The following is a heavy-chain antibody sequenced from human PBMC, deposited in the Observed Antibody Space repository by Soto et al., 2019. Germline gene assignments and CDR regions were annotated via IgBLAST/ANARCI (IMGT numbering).Heavy chain of an antibody. D-gene: IGHD6-19*01. CDR1: GGSFSGYY. Sequence: SETLSLTCAVYGGSFSGYYCSWIRQPPGKGLEWIGEINHSGSTNYNPSLKSRVTISVDTSKNQFSLKLSSVTAADTAVYYCASLQPGIAVAGTPLGDYYYYMDVWGKGTTVTVSS. V-gene: IGHV4-34*01. J-gene: IGHJ6*03. CDR2: INHSGST. CDR3: ASLQPGIAVAGTPLGDYYYYMDV.